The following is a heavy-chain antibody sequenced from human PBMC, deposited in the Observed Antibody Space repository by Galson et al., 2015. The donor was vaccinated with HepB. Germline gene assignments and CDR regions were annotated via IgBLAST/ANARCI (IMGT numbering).Heavy chain of an antibody. V-gene: IGHV1-2*02. CDR3: ARGPYSSSWYFYNWFDP. D-gene: IGHD6-13*01. Sequence: SVKVSCKASGYTFTGYYMHWVRQAPGQGLEWMGWINPNSRGTNYAQKFQGRVTMTRDTSISTAYMELSRLRSDDTAVYYCARGPYSSSWYFYNWFDPWGQGTLVTVSS. CDR1: GYTFTGYY. CDR2: INPNSRGT. J-gene: IGHJ5*02.